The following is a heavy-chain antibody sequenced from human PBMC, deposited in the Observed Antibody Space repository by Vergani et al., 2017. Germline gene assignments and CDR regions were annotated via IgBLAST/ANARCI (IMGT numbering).Heavy chain of an antibody. CDR3: ARHLGGISGAYYYYGMDV. Sequence: EVQLVQSGAEVKKPGESLKISCKGSGYSFTSYWIGWVLQMPGKGLEWMGIIYPGDSDTRYSPSFQGQVTISADKSISTAYLQWSSLKASDTAMYYCARHLGGISGAYYYYGMDVWGQGTTVTVSS. CDR1: GYSFTSYW. V-gene: IGHV5-51*01. J-gene: IGHJ6*02. CDR2: IYPGDSDT. D-gene: IGHD2-15*01.